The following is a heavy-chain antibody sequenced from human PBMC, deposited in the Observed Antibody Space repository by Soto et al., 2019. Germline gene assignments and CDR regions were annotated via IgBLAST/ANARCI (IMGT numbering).Heavy chain of an antibody. Sequence: GWSLRLSCASSVFTFINYVVSWVRQAPGKGLEWVSFISTSGGGTYYADSVKGRFTISRDNSKNTLYLQMSSLRDEDTAVYYCAKTIAAAGTDYWGQGTLVTVSS. CDR1: VFTFINYV. V-gene: IGHV3-23*01. CDR2: ISTSGGGT. J-gene: IGHJ4*02. D-gene: IGHD6-13*01. CDR3: AKTIAAAGTDY.